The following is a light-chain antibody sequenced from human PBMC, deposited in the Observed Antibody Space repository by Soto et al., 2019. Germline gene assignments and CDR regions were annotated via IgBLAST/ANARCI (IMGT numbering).Light chain of an antibody. J-gene: IGLJ1*01. CDR1: SSDVGASNS. CDR3: SSYAGSSFYV. V-gene: IGLV2-8*01. CDR2: QVT. Sequence: QSALTQPPSASGSPGQSVTISCTGTSSDVGASNSVSWYQQHPGKAPKLMIYQVTKRPSGVPHRYSASKSGNTASLTVSGLQAEYEAHYYCSSYAGSSFYVFGTGTKVTVL.